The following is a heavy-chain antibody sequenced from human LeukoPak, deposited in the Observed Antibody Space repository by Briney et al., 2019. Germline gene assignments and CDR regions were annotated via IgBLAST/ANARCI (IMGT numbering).Heavy chain of an antibody. CDR3: AREGRVVGDGYSYGYRALDY. D-gene: IGHD5-18*01. Sequence: TGGSLRLSCAASGITFSSHWMAWVRQAPGKGLEWVANINEDGSEKYYGDSVKGRFTMSRENAEMSLYLQMNSLRPEDTAVYYCAREGRVVGDGYSYGYRALDYWGQGTLVTVSS. J-gene: IGHJ4*02. CDR2: INEDGSEK. CDR1: GITFSSHW. V-gene: IGHV3-7*01.